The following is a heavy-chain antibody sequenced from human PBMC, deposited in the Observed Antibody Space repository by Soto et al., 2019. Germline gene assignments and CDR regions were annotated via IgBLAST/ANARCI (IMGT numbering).Heavy chain of an antibody. D-gene: IGHD3-10*01. CDR2: VRDKPNSYTT. J-gene: IGHJ4*02. CDR1: GFAFSDYF. CDR3: RRPGGDS. V-gene: IGHV3-72*01. Sequence: EVRLVESGGGLVQPGGSLRLSCAVSGFAFSDYFMDWVRQAPGKGLEWVGRVRDKPNSYTTEYAASVKGRFTISRDDSKNSLYLQMNSLKIEDTAVYYCRRPGGDSWGQGTLVAVSS.